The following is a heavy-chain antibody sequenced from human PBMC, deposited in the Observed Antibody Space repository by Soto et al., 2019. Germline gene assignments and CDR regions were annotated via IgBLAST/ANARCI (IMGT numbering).Heavy chain of an antibody. CDR1: GYSFTSYW. CDR2: IYPGDSDT. J-gene: IGHJ6*02. CDR3: ARQRTVVTNPYYYYGMDV. Sequence: GESLKISCKGSGYSFTSYWIGWVRQMPGKGLEWMGIIYPGDSDTRYSPSFQGQVTISADKSISTAYLQWSSLKASDTAMYYCARQRTVVTNPYYYYGMDVWGQGTTVTVSS. V-gene: IGHV5-51*01. D-gene: IGHD2-15*01.